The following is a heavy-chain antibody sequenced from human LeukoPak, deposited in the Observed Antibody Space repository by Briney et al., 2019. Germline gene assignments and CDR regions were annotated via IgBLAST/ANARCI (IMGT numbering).Heavy chain of an antibody. Sequence: ASVKVSCKASGYTFTGYYIHWVRQAPGQGLEWMGWVNPNSGGTNYAQKFQGRVTMTRDTSISTVYMELSRLRSDDTALYYCARERRPHSYGSFIGDYWGQGTLVSVSS. J-gene: IGHJ4*02. V-gene: IGHV1-2*02. CDR1: GYTFTGYY. D-gene: IGHD5-18*01. CDR2: VNPNSGGT. CDR3: ARERRPHSYGSFIGDY.